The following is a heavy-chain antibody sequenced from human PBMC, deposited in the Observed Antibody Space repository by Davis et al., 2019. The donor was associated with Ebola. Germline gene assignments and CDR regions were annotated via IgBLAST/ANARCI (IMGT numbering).Heavy chain of an antibody. J-gene: IGHJ4*02. Sequence: SETLSLTCAVYGGSSSGYYWSCIRQPPGKRLEWIGEINHSESTNYNPSLKTRVTISVDTSKNQFSLKLSSVTAADTAVYYCARGLRFLEWLLLTPGFDYWGQGTLVTVSS. D-gene: IGHD3-3*01. CDR2: INHSEST. CDR1: GGSSSGYY. CDR3: ARGLRFLEWLLLTPGFDY. V-gene: IGHV4-34*01.